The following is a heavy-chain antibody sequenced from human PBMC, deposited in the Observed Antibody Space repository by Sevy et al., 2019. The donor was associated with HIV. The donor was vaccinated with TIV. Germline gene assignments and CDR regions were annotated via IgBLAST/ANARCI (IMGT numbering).Heavy chain of an antibody. D-gene: IGHD3-22*01. V-gene: IGHV3-23*01. CDR1: GFTFSSYA. Sequence: GGSLRLSCAASGFTFSSYAMSWVRQAPGKGLEWVSAISGSGGSTYYADYVKGRFTISRDNSKNTLYLQMNSLRAEDTAVYYCAKDDTMIVVVIDYWGQGTLVTVSS. J-gene: IGHJ4*02. CDR3: AKDDTMIVVVIDY. CDR2: ISGSGGST.